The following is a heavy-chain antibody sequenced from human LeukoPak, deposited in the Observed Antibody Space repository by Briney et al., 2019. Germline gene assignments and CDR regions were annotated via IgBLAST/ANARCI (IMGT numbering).Heavy chain of an antibody. CDR2: IYHSGST. CDR1: GGSISSSSYY. Sequence: PSETLSLTCTVSGGSISSSSYYWGWIRQPPGKGLEWIGYIYHSGSTYYNPSLKSRVTISVDRSKNQFSLKLSSVTAADTAVYYCARGSLVSGAPDYWGQGTLVTVSS. D-gene: IGHD2-15*01. J-gene: IGHJ4*02. V-gene: IGHV4-30-2*01. CDR3: ARGSLVSGAPDY.